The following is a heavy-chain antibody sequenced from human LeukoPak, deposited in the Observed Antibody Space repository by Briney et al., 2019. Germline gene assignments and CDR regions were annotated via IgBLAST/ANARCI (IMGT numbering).Heavy chain of an antibody. CDR3: ARGDYGDYVGHYYYGMDV. V-gene: IGHV4-59*01. Sequence: SETLSLTCTVSGGSISSYYWSWIRQPPGKGLEWIGYIYYSGSTNYNPSLKSRVTISVDTSKNQFSLKLSSVTAADTAVYYCARGDYGDYVGHYYYGMDVWGKGTTVTVSS. CDR2: IYYSGST. D-gene: IGHD4-17*01. CDR1: GGSISSYY. J-gene: IGHJ6*04.